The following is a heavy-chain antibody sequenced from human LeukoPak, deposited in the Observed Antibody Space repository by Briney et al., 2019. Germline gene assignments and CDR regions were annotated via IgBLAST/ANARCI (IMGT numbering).Heavy chain of an antibody. CDR1: GYTFTSYY. Sequence: ASVKVSCKASGYTFTSYYIHWVRQAPGQGLERMGIINPSGGSTTYPQRFQGRVTMTRDTSTSTVYLELTSLRSEDTAVYLCARFYGSGNSFDYWGQGTLVTVSS. CDR3: ARFYGSGNSFDY. D-gene: IGHD3-10*01. V-gene: IGHV1-46*01. J-gene: IGHJ4*02. CDR2: INPSGGST.